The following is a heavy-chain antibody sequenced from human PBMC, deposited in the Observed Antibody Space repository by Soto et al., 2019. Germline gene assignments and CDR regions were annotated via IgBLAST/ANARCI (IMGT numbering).Heavy chain of an antibody. CDR2: IYHTGST. D-gene: IGHD3-10*01. CDR1: EGYIRSRYW. J-gene: IGHJ3*02. CDR3: ASKFGELLADAFDI. Sequence: LSVTSAVAEGYIRSRYWWSWVRKHPGKGLEWIGEIYHTGSTNYNPSLKSRVVMSIDKSKNQFSLNLNSVTAADTAVYYCASKFGELLADAFDIWGQGTMVTVSS. V-gene: IGHV4-4*02.